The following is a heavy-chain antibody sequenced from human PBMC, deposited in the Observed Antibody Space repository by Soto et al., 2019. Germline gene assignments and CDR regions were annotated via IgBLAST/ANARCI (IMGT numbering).Heavy chain of an antibody. CDR2: INNDGDST. J-gene: IGHJ4*02. CDR3: ARDVQLQSFDY. V-gene: IGHV3-74*01. CDR1: GFTFSSYW. D-gene: IGHD5-18*01. Sequence: EVQLVGSGGGLVQPGGSLRLSCAASGFTFSSYWMHWVRQAPGKGLVWVSRINNDGDSTSYADSVKGRFTISRDNAKNTLYLQMNSLRAEDTAVYYCARDVQLQSFDYWGQGALVTVSS.